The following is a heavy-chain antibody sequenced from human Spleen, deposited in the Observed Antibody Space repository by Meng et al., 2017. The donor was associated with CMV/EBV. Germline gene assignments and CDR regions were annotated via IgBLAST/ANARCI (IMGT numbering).Heavy chain of an antibody. D-gene: IGHD6-13*01. CDR2: IFYSGSA. Sequence: GSLRLSCAASGFTFSSYSMNWVRQAPGKGLEWIGNIFYSGSAKYNPSLKSRVTISVDRAKNQFSLRLTSVTAADTAVYYCARGSSWTLGHWGQGTLVTVSS. V-gene: IGHV4-59*01. CDR1: GFTFSSYS. J-gene: IGHJ4*02. CDR3: ARGSSWTLGH.